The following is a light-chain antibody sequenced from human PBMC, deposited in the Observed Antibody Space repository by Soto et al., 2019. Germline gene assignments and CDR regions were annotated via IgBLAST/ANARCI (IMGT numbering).Light chain of an antibody. V-gene: IGKV3-20*01. CDR1: QSVSSSY. Sequence: EIVLTQSPGTLSLSPGDRATLSCRASQSVSSSYLAWYQQNPGQAPRLLIYGTSTRASGIPDRFSGSGSGTDFTLTITRLEPEDFAVYFCQQYGVSPATFGGGTKVDIK. CDR3: QQYGVSPAT. CDR2: GTS. J-gene: IGKJ4*01.